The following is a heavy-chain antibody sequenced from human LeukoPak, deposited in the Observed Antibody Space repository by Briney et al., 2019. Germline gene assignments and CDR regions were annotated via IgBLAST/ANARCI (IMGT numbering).Heavy chain of an antibody. D-gene: IGHD3-16*01. J-gene: IGHJ1*01. Sequence: SETLSLTCAVYGGSFSGYYWSWIRQPPGKGLEWIGEINHSGSTNYNPSLKSRVTISVDTSKSQFSLKLSSVTAADTAVYYCARGDQYYDYVWGSYATSEYFQHWGQGTLVTVSS. CDR1: GGSFSGYY. CDR2: INHSGST. V-gene: IGHV4-34*01. CDR3: ARGDQYYDYVWGSYATSEYFQH.